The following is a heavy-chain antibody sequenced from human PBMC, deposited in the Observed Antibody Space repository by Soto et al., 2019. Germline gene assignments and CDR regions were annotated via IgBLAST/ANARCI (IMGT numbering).Heavy chain of an antibody. CDR1: GFIFSNYV. Sequence: QVQLVESGGGVVQPGRSLRLSCAASGFIFSNYVMYWVLQAPGKGLEWVAFMSYDGTTKYYADAVKGRFTISRDNSKNTLYLQMNNLRPEDTGVYYCAREVLWSRYFDSWGQGTLVTVSS. J-gene: IGHJ4*02. CDR3: AREVLWSRYFDS. D-gene: IGHD2-21*01. V-gene: IGHV3-30-3*01. CDR2: MSYDGTTK.